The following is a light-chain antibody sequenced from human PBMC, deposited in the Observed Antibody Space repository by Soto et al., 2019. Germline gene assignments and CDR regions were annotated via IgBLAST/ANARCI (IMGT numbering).Light chain of an antibody. V-gene: IGLV1-47*01. Sequence: QSVLTQPPSASGTPGQRVTISCSGSSSNIGSNYVYWYQQLPGTAPKLLIYRNNQRPSGVPDRFSGSKSGNSASLAISGLRSEDEADYYCAAWDDSLSGGVFGGGTKVTVL. J-gene: IGLJ3*02. CDR2: RNN. CDR3: AAWDDSLSGGV. CDR1: SSNIGSNY.